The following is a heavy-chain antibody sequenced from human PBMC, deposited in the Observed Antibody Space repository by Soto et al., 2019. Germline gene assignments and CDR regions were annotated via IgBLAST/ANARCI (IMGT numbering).Heavy chain of an antibody. D-gene: IGHD3-10*01. CDR1: GFTFSSYA. CDR2: ISGSGGST. J-gene: IGHJ4*02. Sequence: GGSLRLSCAASGFTFSSYAMSWVRQAPGKGLEWVSAISGSGGSTYYADSVKSRFTISRDNSKNTLYLQMNSLRAEDTAVYYCAKDHVVRGDPFDYWGQGTLVTVSS. V-gene: IGHV3-23*01. CDR3: AKDHVVRGDPFDY.